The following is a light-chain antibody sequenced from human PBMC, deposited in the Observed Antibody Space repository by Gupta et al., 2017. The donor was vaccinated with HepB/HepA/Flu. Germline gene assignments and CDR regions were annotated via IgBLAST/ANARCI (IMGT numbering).Light chain of an antibody. CDR2: EVN. Sequence: QSALTQPASASGSPGQSITISCTRTSSDVGSYNLVSWYQQHPGKTPKLMIYEVNKRPSGVSNRFSGSKSGNTASLTISGLQAEDEADYYCSSYAGSSTYAVFGGGTQLTVL. V-gene: IGLV2-23*02. CDR3: SSYAGSSTYAV. J-gene: IGLJ7*01. CDR1: SSDVGSYNL.